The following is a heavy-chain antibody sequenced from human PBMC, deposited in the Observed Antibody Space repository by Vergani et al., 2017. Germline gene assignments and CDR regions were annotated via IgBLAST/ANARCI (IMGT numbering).Heavy chain of an antibody. J-gene: IGHJ5*02. V-gene: IGHV4-39*01. CDR3: ARHSTVEWLVKLGWIDP. CDR1: GASIRSSNYY. D-gene: IGHD6-19*01. Sequence: QLQLQESGPGLVKPSATLSLTCSVSGASIRSSNYYWGWIRQPPGKGLEWIARIYYSWSTYYNPSLKSRVTISVDTSNNLFSLKLSSVTAADTAVYFCARHSTVEWLVKLGWIDPWGQGILVTVSS. CDR2: IYYSWST.